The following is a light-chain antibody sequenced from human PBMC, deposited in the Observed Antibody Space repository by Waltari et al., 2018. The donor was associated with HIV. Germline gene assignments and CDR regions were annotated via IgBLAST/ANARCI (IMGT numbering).Light chain of an antibody. J-gene: IGKJ2*01. V-gene: IGKV2-40*01. CDR2: TLS. CDR3: MQRIEFPYT. Sequence: IVMTQTPLSLPVIRGEPTSISCRSSQRLLNSDDGKTHLDWYLQRPGQSPPRLLYTLSYRVFRVPARFIGSGSGTDFTLKISRVEAEDVGVYYCMQRIEFPYTFGQGTKLEIK. CDR1: QRLLNSDDGKTH.